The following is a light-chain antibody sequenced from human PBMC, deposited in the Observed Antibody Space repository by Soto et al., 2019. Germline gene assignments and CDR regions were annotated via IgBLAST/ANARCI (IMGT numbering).Light chain of an antibody. Sequence: TVLTQSPGTLSLSPGERAALSCRASQSVSSACLGWYQQKPGQPPRLLISGASNRATGIPDRFSGSGSGTDFTLTISRLEPEDFAFYFCQDYHGSPPTFGQGTMVEIK. CDR3: QDYHGSPPT. V-gene: IGKV3-20*01. J-gene: IGKJ1*01. CDR2: GAS. CDR1: QSVSSAC.